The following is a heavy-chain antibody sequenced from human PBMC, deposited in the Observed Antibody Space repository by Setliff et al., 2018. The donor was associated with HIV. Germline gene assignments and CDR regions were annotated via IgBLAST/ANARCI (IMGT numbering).Heavy chain of an antibody. CDR3: AKEQEIGSYLDP. J-gene: IGHJ5*02. V-gene: IGHV1-69*04. Sequence: ASVKVSCKASRSTFNSHTINWVRQAPGQGLDWMGRIIPILGIPNYAQNFQGRLTISADKSTRTAYLELSSLRSDDSAVYFCAKEQEIGSYLDPWGQGTLVTVSS. CDR1: RSTFNSHT. CDR2: IIPILGIP. D-gene: IGHD2-2*02.